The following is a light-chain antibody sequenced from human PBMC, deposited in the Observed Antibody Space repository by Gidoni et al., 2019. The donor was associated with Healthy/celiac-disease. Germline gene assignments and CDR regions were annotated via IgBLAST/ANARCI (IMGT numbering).Light chain of an antibody. CDR2: GAS. Sequence: EILMTQSPATLSVSPGETATLSCRASQSVSGKLAWYQQKPGQAPRLLIYGASTRATGIPARFSGGGSGTEFTLTLSSLQSEDFAVYYCQQYNSWPRTFGQXTKVQIK. V-gene: IGKV3-15*01. CDR3: QQYNSWPRT. J-gene: IGKJ1*01. CDR1: QSVSGK.